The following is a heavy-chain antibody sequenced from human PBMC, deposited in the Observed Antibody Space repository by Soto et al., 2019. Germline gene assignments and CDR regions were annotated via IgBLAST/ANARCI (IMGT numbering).Heavy chain of an antibody. CDR1: GFTFSSYA. CDR3: AREEGGYGGNLAADY. Sequence: QVQLVESGGGVVQPGRSLRLSCAASGFTFSSYAMHWVRQAPGKGLEWVAVISYDGSNKYYADSVKGRFTISRDNSKNTLYLQMNSRRAEDTAVYYCAREEGGYGGNLAADYWGQGTLVTVSS. V-gene: IGHV3-30-3*01. CDR2: ISYDGSNK. J-gene: IGHJ4*02. D-gene: IGHD2-21*02.